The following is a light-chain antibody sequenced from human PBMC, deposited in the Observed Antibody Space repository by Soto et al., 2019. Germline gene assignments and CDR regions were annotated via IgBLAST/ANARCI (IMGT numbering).Light chain of an antibody. CDR3: QSYDSSFHVV. J-gene: IGLJ2*01. CDR2: GNS. CDR1: SSNIGAGYD. V-gene: IGLV1-40*01. Sequence: QSVLTQPPSVSGAPGQRVTISCTGSSSNIGAGYDVHWYQQLPGTAPKLLIYGNSNRPSGVPDRFSGSKSGTSASLAITGLQAEDEADYYCQSYDSSFHVVFGGGTKLT.